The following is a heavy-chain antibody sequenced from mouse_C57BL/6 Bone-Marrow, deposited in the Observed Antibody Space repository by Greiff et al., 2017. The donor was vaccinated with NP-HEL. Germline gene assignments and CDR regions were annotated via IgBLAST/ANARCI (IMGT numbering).Heavy chain of an antibody. Sequence: DVHLVESGGDLVKPGGSLKLSCAASGFTFSSYGMSWVRQTPDKRLEWVATISSGGSYTYYPDSVKGRFTISRDNAKNTLYLQMSSLKSEDTAMYYCARPYYSNYDAMDYWGQGTSVTVSS. CDR1: GFTFSSYG. CDR2: ISSGGSYT. J-gene: IGHJ4*01. D-gene: IGHD2-5*01. CDR3: ARPYYSNYDAMDY. V-gene: IGHV5-6*01.